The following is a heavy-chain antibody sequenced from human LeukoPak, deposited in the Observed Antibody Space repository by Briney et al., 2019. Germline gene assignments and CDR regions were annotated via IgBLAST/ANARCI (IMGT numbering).Heavy chain of an antibody. CDR3: ARDPWGFGY. V-gene: IGHV1-46*01. Sequence: GASVKVSCKASGYTFTSYDINWVRQATGQGLEWMGMINPTDSSTSYAQKFQGRVTLTRDTSTSTVYMELSSVRSEDTAVFYCARDPWGFGYWGRGTLVTVSS. J-gene: IGHJ4*02. CDR1: GYTFTSYD. CDR2: INPTDSST. D-gene: IGHD3-10*01.